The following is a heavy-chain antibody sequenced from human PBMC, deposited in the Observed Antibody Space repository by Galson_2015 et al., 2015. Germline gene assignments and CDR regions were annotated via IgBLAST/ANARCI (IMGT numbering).Heavy chain of an antibody. V-gene: IGHV3-23*01. CDR3: AKGGNSVTEGIDY. CDR1: VFTFSSYA. CDR2: ISGSGGST. J-gene: IGHJ4*02. Sequence: SLRLSCAASVFTFSSYAMTWVRQAPGKGLEWVSTISGSGGSTYYADSVKGRFTISRDNSKNTLYLQMNSLRAEDTAVYYCAKGGNSVTEGIDYWGQGTLVTVSS. D-gene: IGHD2/OR15-2a*01.